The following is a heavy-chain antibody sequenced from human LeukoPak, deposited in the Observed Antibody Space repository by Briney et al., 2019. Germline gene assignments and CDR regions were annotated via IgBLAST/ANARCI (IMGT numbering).Heavy chain of an antibody. D-gene: IGHD6-19*01. CDR3: ARARGSVWYNWFDP. CDR2: IKQDGSEK. V-gene: IGHV3-7*01. CDR1: GFTFSSYW. Sequence: GGSLRLSCAASGFTFSSYWMSWVRQAPGKGLEWVANIKQDGSEKYYVDSVKGRFTISRDNAKNSLYLQMNSLRAEDTAVYYCARARGSVWYNWFDPWGQGTLVTVSS. J-gene: IGHJ5*02.